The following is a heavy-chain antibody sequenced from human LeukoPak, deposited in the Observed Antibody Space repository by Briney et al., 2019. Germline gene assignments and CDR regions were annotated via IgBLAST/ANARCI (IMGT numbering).Heavy chain of an antibody. CDR3: ANLGFDP. Sequence: GGSLRLSCAASGFTFSSYGMHRVRQAPGKGLEWVAFIRYDGSDKYYADSVKGRFTISRDNSKDTLYLQMNSLRAEDTAVYYCANLGFDPWGQGTLVTVSS. J-gene: IGHJ5*02. CDR2: IRYDGSDK. V-gene: IGHV3-30*02. CDR1: GFTFSSYG.